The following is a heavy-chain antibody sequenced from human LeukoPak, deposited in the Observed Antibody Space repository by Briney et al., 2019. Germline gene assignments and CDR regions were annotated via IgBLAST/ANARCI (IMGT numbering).Heavy chain of an antibody. J-gene: IGHJ4*02. Sequence: GGSLRLSCAASGFTVSSNHMSWVRQAPGKGLEWVSLIYSGGNTYYTDSVKGRFTISRDNSKNTLYLQMNSLRAEDTAVYYCARTRVHCFDYWGQGTLVTVSS. CDR1: GFTVSSNH. CDR2: IYSGGNT. V-gene: IGHV3-66*01. D-gene: IGHD1-1*01. CDR3: ARTRVHCFDY.